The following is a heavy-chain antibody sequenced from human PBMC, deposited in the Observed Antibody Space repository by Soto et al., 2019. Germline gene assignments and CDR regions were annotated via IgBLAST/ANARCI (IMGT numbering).Heavy chain of an antibody. D-gene: IGHD3-3*01. CDR3: ARAHYDFWSGYFGPHYY. V-gene: IGHV1-3*01. CDR1: GYTFTSYA. J-gene: IGHJ4*02. CDR2: INAGNGNT. Sequence: ASVKVSCKASGYTFTSYAMHWVRQAPGQRLEWMGWINAGNGNTKYSQKFQGRVTITRDTSASTAYMELSSLRSEDTAVYYCARAHYDFWSGYFGPHYYWGQGTLVTVSS.